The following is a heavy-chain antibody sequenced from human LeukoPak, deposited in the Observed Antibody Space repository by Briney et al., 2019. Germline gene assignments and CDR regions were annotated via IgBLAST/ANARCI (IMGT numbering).Heavy chain of an antibody. J-gene: IGHJ4*02. D-gene: IGHD3-22*01. CDR3: ASGTYYYDSSGYYPKGGFDY. CDR2: IIPIFGTA. CDR1: GGTFSSYA. V-gene: IGHV1-69*13. Sequence: ASVKVSCKASGGTFSSYAISWVRQAPGQGLEWMGGIIPIFGTANYAQKFQGRVTITADESTSTAYMELSSLRSEDTAVYYCASGTYYYDSSGYYPKGGFDYWGREPWSPSPQ.